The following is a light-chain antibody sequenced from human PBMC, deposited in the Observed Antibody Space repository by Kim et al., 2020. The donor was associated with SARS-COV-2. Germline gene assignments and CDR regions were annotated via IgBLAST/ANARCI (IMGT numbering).Light chain of an antibody. V-gene: IGKV3-20*01. Sequence: SPGERATLSCRASQSVSNNYLALYQQKPGQAPRLLIYGASSRATGIPDRFSGSGSGTDFTLTISRLEPEDFAVFYCQQYGGSPRTFGQGTKVDIK. CDR3: QQYGGSPRT. CDR1: QSVSNNY. CDR2: GAS. J-gene: IGKJ1*01.